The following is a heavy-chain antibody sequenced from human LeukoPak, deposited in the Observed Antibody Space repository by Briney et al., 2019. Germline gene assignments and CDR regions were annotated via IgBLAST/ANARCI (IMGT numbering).Heavy chain of an antibody. CDR3: TRDHDFWRGPLDV. D-gene: IGHD3-3*01. J-gene: IGHJ6*04. V-gene: IGHV3-49*03. Sequence: GGSLRLSCTASGFNFGDYSLSWFRQAPGVGLEWVAFIRREGYGGTTEYAASVKGRFTISRDDSKSIAYLQMNSLKTEDTGVYYCTRDHDFWRGPLDVWGKGTTVTISS. CDR1: GFNFGDYS. CDR2: IRREGYGGTT.